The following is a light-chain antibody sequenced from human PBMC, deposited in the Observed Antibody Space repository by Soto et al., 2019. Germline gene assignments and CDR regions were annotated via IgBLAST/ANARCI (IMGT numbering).Light chain of an antibody. Sequence: QSVLTQPPSVSGAPGQRVTISCTESSSNIGAGYDVHWYQQLPGTAPKLLICGNSNRPSGVPDRFSGSKSGTSASLAITGLQAEDEADYYCQSYDSSLSGWVFGGGTKVTVL. CDR2: GNS. J-gene: IGLJ3*02. V-gene: IGLV1-40*01. CDR3: QSYDSSLSGWV. CDR1: SSNIGAGYD.